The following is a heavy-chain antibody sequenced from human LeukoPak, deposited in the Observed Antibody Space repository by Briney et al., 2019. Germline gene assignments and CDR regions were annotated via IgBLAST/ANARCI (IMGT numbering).Heavy chain of an antibody. CDR1: GFTFSSYA. CDR3: ARDLMWLVDY. D-gene: IGHD6-19*01. CDR2: ISYGGSNK. Sequence: GRSLRLSCAASGFTFSSYAMHWVRQAPGKGLEWVAVISYGGSNKYYADSVRGRLTVSRDNSKRTVYLQLNSLRAEDTALYYCARDLMWLVDYWGQGTLVTVSS. J-gene: IGHJ4*02. V-gene: IGHV3-30-3*01.